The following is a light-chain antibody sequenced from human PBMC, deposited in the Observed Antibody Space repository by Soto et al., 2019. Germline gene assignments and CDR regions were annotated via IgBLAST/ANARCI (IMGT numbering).Light chain of an antibody. CDR1: QAISVS. CDR2: DAS. J-gene: IGKJ1*01. V-gene: IGKV1-5*01. CDR3: QQYEKYST. Sequence: IQMTQSPSTLSASVGDTVTISCRASQAISVSLAWYRQKPGKAPNLLIYDASTLQEGVPSRFSGSGSGTKFTLTVTRLQPDDFATYFCQQYEKYSTFGHGTKVDVK.